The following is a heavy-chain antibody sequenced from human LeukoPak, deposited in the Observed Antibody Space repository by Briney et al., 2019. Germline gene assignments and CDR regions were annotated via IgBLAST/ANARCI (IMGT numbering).Heavy chain of an antibody. CDR3: TTDQMVRGYYFDY. CDR2: IKSKTDGGTT. D-gene: IGHD3-10*01. CDR1: GFTFSNAW. Sequence: GGSLRLSCAASGFTFSNAWMSWVRQAPGKGLEWVGRIKSKTDGGTTDYAAPVKGRFTILRDDSKNTLYLQMNSLKTEDTAVYYCTTDQMVRGYYFDYWGQGTLVTVSS. J-gene: IGHJ4*02. V-gene: IGHV3-15*01.